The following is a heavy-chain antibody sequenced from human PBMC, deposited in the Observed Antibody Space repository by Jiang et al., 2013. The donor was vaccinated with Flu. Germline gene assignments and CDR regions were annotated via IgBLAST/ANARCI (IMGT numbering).Heavy chain of an antibody. CDR2: SILVTLIP. CDR3: ARVLGEYSYGYDGILDY. Sequence: KISCKGSGYSFTSYWIGWVRQMPGKAWSGWGSSILVTLIPDTARPSQGQVTISADKSISTAYLQWSSLKASDTAMYYCARVLGEYSYGYDGILDYWGQGTLVTVSS. V-gene: IGHV5-51*01. D-gene: IGHD5-18*01. J-gene: IGHJ4*02. CDR1: GYSFTSYW.